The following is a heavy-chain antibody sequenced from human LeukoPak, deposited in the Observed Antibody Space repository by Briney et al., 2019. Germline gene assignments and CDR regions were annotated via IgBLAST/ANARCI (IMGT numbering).Heavy chain of an antibody. Sequence: GGSLRLSCAASGFTFSSNWMSWVRQAPGKGLEWVANIKQDGSEKYYVDSVKGRFTISRDNAKNSLYLQMNSLRAEDTAVYYCARDYYDSSGYTLRANWGQGTLVTVSS. V-gene: IGHV3-7*01. J-gene: IGHJ4*02. CDR2: IKQDGSEK. CDR1: GFTFSSNW. D-gene: IGHD3-22*01. CDR3: ARDYYDSSGYTLRAN.